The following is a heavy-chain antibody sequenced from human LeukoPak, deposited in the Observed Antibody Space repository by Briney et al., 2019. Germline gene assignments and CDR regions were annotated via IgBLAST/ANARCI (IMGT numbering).Heavy chain of an antibody. D-gene: IGHD2-2*01. V-gene: IGHV1-69*13. CDR3: ASYVCRYCSSTSLSLLWFGESFDY. Sequence: GASVKVSCKASGGTFISYAISWVRQAPGQGLEWMGGIIPIFGTANYAQKFQGRVTITADESTSTAYMELSSLRSEDTAVYYCASYVCRYCSSTSLSLLWFGESFDYWGQGTLVTVSS. CDR1: GGTFISYA. J-gene: IGHJ4*02. CDR2: IIPIFGTA.